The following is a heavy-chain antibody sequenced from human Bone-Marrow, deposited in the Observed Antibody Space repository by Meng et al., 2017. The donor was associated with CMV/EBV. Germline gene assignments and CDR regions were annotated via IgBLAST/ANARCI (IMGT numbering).Heavy chain of an antibody. J-gene: IGHJ4*02. CDR3: ARVRSYYFPFDY. D-gene: IGHD2-8*01. CDR2: INSDGSST. CDR1: GFTFSSYG. V-gene: IGHV3-74*01. Sequence: GGSLRLSCAASGFTFSSYGMHWVRQAPGKGLVWVSRINSDGSSTSYADSVKGRFTISRDNAKNTLYLQMNSLRAEDTAVYYCARVRSYYFPFDYWGQGTLVTVSS.